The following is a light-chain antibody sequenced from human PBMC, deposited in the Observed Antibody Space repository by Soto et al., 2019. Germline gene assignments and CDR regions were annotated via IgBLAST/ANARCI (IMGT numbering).Light chain of an antibody. J-gene: IGKJ2*01. CDR3: QQYWSTPYT. CDR1: QSVFYSSNNKNY. V-gene: IGKV4-1*01. CDR2: WAS. Sequence: DIVMTQSPDFLAVSLGERATINRKSSQSVFYSSNNKNYLAWYQLKPGQPPKVLIYWASTRESGVPDRFSGSGSETDFTLTISSLQAEDVAVYYCQQYWSTPYTFGQGTKLEIK.